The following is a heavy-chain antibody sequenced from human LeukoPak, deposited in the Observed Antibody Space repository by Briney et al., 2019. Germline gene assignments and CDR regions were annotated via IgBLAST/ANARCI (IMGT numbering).Heavy chain of an antibody. J-gene: IGHJ4*02. CDR2: VKQDGSTK. D-gene: IGHD6-13*01. CDR3: ARSIGAAGSY. V-gene: IGHV3-7*01. CDR1: SFTFSSYW. Sequence: GGSLRLSCAASSFTFSSYWMHWVRQAPGKGLEWVANVKQDGSTKYYMDSVKGRFTISRDNAKNSLYLQMNSLRAEDTAVYFCARSIGAAGSYWGQGTLVTVSP.